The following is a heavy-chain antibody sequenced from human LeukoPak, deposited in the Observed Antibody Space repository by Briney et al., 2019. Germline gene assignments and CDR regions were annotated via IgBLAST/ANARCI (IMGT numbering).Heavy chain of an antibody. V-gene: IGHV1-69*13. CDR3: ARYYDSSGYYSTYYFDY. D-gene: IGHD3-22*01. J-gene: IGHJ4*02. CDR1: GGTFSSYA. CDR2: IIPIFGTA. Sequence: GASVKVSCKASGGTFSSYAISWVRQAPGQGLEWMGGIIPIFGTANYAQRFQGRVTITADESTSTAYMELSSLRSEDTAVYYCARYYDSSGYYSTYYFDYWGQGTLVTVSS.